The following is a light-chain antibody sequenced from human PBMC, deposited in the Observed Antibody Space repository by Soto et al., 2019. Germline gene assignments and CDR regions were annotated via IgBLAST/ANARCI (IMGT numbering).Light chain of an antibody. Sequence: DIQMTQSPSSLSASVGDRVTITCRASQGISNYLAWYQQNPGKVTKLLIYAACTLQSGVSSRFSGSGSGTDFTLTISSLQPEDGATSYCQQYNYAAWTFGPETKLEIK. CDR1: QGISNY. CDR3: QQYNYAAWT. J-gene: IGKJ1*01. CDR2: AAC. V-gene: IGKV1-27*01.